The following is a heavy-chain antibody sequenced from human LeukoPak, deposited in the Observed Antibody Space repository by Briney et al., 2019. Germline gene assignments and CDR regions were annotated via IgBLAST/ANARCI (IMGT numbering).Heavy chain of an antibody. V-gene: IGHV3-23*01. D-gene: IGHD3-22*01. CDR2: ISGSGGST. CDR3: AKGYDSLGDDY. Sequence: GGTLRLSCAASGFTFSSYGMSWVRQAPGKGLEWVSAISGSGGSTYYADSVKGRFTISRDNSKNTLYLQMNSLRAEDTAVYYCAKGYDSLGDDYWGQGTLVTVSS. CDR1: GFTFSSYG. J-gene: IGHJ4*02.